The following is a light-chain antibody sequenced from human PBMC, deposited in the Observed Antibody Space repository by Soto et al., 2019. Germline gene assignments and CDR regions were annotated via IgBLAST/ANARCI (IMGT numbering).Light chain of an antibody. CDR1: QSIPSRY. CDR3: QHRMNWPLT. CDR2: GAS. V-gene: IGKV3D-20*02. Sequence: DIVLTQSPGTLSLSPGERATLSCRASQSIPSRYLAWYQQKPGQAPRFLIWGASNRAPGIPDRFSGSGSGTDFSLTISRLEPEDVAVYYCQHRMNWPLTFGQGTRLEIK. J-gene: IGKJ5*01.